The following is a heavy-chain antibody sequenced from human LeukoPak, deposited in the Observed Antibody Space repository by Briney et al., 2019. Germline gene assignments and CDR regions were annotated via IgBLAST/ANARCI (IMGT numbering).Heavy chain of an antibody. CDR2: IIPIFGTA. Sequence: GASVKVSCKASGGTFSSYAISWVRQAPGQGLEWMGGIIPIFGTANYAQKFQGRVTITADESTSTAYVELSSLRSEDTAVYYCARGEAYGDYPSEFDYWGQGTLVTVSS. CDR1: GGTFSSYA. V-gene: IGHV1-69*13. D-gene: IGHD4-17*01. J-gene: IGHJ4*02. CDR3: ARGEAYGDYPSEFDY.